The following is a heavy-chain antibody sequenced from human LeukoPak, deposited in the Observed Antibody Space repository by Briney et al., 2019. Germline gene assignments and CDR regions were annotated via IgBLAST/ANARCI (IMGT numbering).Heavy chain of an antibody. D-gene: IGHD3-10*01. CDR2: IYYSGST. CDR1: GGSISSYY. J-gene: IGHJ3*02. V-gene: IGHV4-59*08. CDR3: ARHSGVPAALGAFDI. Sequence: SETLSLTCTVSGGSISSYYWSWIRQPPGKGLEWIGYIYYSGSTNYNPSLKSRVTISVDTSKNQFSLKLSSVTAADTAVYYCARHSGVPAALGAFDIWGQGTMVTVSS.